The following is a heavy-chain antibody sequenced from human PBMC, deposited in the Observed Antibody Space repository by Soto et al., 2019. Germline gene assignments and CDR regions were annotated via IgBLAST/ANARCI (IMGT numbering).Heavy chain of an antibody. J-gene: IGHJ6*02. CDR1: GFTVSSNY. CDR2: IYSGGST. V-gene: IGHV3-53*01. D-gene: IGHD5-18*01. Sequence: GGSLRLSCAASGFTVSSNYMSWVRQAPGKGLEWVSVIYSGGSTYYADSVEGRFTISRDNSKNTLYLQMNSLRAEDTAVYYCARVHSYGNYYYGMDVWGQGTTVTVS. CDR3: ARVHSYGNYYYGMDV.